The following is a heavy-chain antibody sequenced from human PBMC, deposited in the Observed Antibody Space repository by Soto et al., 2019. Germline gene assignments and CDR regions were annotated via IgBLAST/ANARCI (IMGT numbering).Heavy chain of an antibody. Sequence: SETLSLTCAVYGGSFSGYYWSWIRQPPGKGLEWIGEINHSGSANHNPSLKSRLTISVDTSKSQFSLRLSSVTAADTAVYYCARGIGAAAGNEYWFDPWGQGTLVTVSS. CDR3: ARGIGAAAGNEYWFDP. J-gene: IGHJ5*02. CDR1: GGSFSGYY. D-gene: IGHD6-13*01. V-gene: IGHV4-34*01. CDR2: INHSGSA.